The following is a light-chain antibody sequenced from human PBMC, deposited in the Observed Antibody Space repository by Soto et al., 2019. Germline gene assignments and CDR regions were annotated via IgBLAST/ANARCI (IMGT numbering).Light chain of an antibody. CDR3: QHYGSSLFT. J-gene: IGKJ3*01. V-gene: IGKV3-20*01. Sequence: DIVLTQSTGTLSLSPGERATLSCRASQSVSSKYLAWYQQKPGQAPRVRSYVASIRATGIPERFSGGGSVTDFTLTITGLEADDFAVYFCQHYGSSLFTFGPVTKVDIK. CDR2: VAS. CDR1: QSVSSKY.